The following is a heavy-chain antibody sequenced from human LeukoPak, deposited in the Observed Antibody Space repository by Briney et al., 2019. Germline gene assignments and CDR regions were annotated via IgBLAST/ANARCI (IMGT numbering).Heavy chain of an antibody. J-gene: IGHJ3*02. D-gene: IGHD5-12*01. CDR1: GFTFSSYW. CDR2: IKQDGSEK. V-gene: IGHV3-7*01. Sequence: GGSLRLSCAASGFTFSSYWMSWVRQAPGKGLEWVANIKQDGSEKYYVDSVKGRFTISRDNAKNSLYLQTNSLRAEDTAVYYCAREGAHSGYDFDAFDIWGQGTMVTVSS. CDR3: AREGAHSGYDFDAFDI.